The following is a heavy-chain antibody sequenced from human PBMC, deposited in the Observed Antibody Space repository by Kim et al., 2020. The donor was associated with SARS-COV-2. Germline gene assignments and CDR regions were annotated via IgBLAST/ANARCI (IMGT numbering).Heavy chain of an antibody. Sequence: GGSLRLSCAASGFTFSSNGMHWVRQAPGKGLEWVAVIWYDGSNKYYADSVKGRFTISRDNSKNTLYLQMNSLRAEDTAVYYCARDNLVGPVYYYYYYGMDVWGQGTPVTVSS. J-gene: IGHJ6*02. CDR3: ARDNLVGPVYYYYYYGMDV. CDR2: IWYDGSNK. V-gene: IGHV3-33*01. CDR1: GFTFSSNG. D-gene: IGHD6-6*01.